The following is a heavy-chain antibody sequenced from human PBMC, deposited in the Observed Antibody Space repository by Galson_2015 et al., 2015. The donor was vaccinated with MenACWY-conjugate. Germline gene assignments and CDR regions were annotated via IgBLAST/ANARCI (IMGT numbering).Heavy chain of an antibody. CDR3: ASEHHGGVSGIRSYYYYGMHV. D-gene: IGHD1-20*01. J-gene: IGHJ6*02. V-gene: IGHV1-3*01. Sequence: SVKVSCKASGYTFSSFTVHWVRQAPGQGLEWMGWINVGNGNTEYSQRFQGRVTITRDTSAKIVYMELSSLTSEDTAVYHCASEHHGGVSGIRSYYYYGMHVWGQGTTVTVSS. CDR1: GYTFSSFT. CDR2: INVGNGNT.